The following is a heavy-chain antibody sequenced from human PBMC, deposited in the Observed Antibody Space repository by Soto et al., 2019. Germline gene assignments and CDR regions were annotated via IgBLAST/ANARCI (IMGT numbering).Heavy chain of an antibody. D-gene: IGHD6-6*01. CDR2: TYYRSKWYN. J-gene: IGHJ4*02. V-gene: IGHV6-1*01. CDR3: ARDFDSSSSLDY. CDR1: GDSVSSNRAV. Sequence: SQTLSLTCAISGDSVSSNRAVWNWTRQSPSRGLEWLGRTYYRSKWYNDYAVSVKSRITINSDTSKNQFSLQLNSVTPEDTAVYYCARDFDSSSSLDYWGQGTLVTVSS.